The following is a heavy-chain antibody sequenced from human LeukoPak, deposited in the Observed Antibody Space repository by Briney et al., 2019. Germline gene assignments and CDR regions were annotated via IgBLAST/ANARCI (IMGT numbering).Heavy chain of an antibody. CDR3: SRQVVGNDY. V-gene: IGHV4-34*01. CDR1: GESSFSSYY. J-gene: IGHJ4*02. Sequence: SETLSLTCAVYGESSFSSYYWSWIRQTPGGALEWIGEINHSGYTNYNPSLKSRVTLSIDTSKNQFSLRLNSVTVADTAVYYCSRQVVGNDYWGQGTLVTVSS. CDR2: INHSGYT. D-gene: IGHD3-22*01.